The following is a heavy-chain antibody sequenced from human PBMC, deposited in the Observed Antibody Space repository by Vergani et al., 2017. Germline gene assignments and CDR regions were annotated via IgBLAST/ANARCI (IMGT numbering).Heavy chain of an antibody. CDR2: ISSTSSTI. V-gene: IGHV3-48*01. J-gene: IGHJ4*02. Sequence: EVQLVESGGGLVQPGGSLRLSCAASGFTFSSYSMNWVRQAPGKGLEWVSYISSTSSTIYYADSVKGRFTISRDNAKNSLYVQMNSLRAEDTAVYYYARDRYDSSGYYRDCWGQGTLVTVSS. D-gene: IGHD3-22*01. CDR3: ARDRYDSSGYYRDC. CDR1: GFTFSSYS.